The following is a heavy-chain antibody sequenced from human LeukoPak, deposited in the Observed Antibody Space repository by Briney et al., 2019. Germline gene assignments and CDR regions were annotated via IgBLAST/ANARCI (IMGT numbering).Heavy chain of an antibody. D-gene: IGHD4-17*01. J-gene: IGHJ6*02. V-gene: IGHV1-69*13. CDR1: GGTFSSYA. CDR3: ARAPYYGDYDYYGMDV. CDR2: IIPIFGTT. Sequence: SVKVSCKASGGTFSSYAINWVRQAPGQGLEWMGGIIPIFGTTNYAQKFQGRVTITADESTSTAYMELSSLRSEDTAVYYCARAPYYGDYDYYGMDVWGQGTTVTVSS.